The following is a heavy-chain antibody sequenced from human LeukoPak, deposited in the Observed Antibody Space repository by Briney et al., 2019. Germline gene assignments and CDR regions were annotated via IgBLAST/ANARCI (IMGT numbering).Heavy chain of an antibody. Sequence: GGSLRLSCAASGFTCSNYAMSWVRQGPGKGLEWVSVISGSGVSTDYADSVKGRFTISRDNSKNTLYLQMNTLGAEDTAIYYCAKGTSFVITFGGLIADYWGQGTLVTVSS. J-gene: IGHJ4*02. V-gene: IGHV3-23*01. CDR3: AKGTSFVITFGGLIADY. CDR2: ISGSGVST. CDR1: GFTCSNYA. D-gene: IGHD3-16*02.